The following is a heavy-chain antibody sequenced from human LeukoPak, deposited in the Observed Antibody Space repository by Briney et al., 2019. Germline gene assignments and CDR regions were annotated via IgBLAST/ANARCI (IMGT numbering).Heavy chain of an antibody. V-gene: IGHV3-74*01. CDR1: GFXFSGNW. Sequence: GGSLRLSCAASGFXFSGNWMHWVRQAPGKGLVWVSVISSDGRSTIYADSVKGRFTISRDNAKNTLYLQMDSLRAEDTAVYFCASQLGGNVYWGQGTLVTVSS. D-gene: IGHD3-16*01. CDR3: ASQLGGNVY. J-gene: IGHJ4*02. CDR2: ISSDGRST.